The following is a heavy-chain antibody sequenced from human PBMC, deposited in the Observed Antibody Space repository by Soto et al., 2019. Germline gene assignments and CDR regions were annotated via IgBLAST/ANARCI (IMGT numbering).Heavy chain of an antibody. Sequence: GGSLRLSCAASGFTFSSSSMNCVRQAPGKGLEWVSSISSSSSYIYYADSVKGRFTISRDNAKNSLYLQMNSLRAEDTAVYYCARMAAAGFYYYYGMDAWGQGTTVTVSS. CDR1: GFTFSSSS. CDR2: ISSSSSYI. V-gene: IGHV3-21*01. J-gene: IGHJ6*02. D-gene: IGHD6-13*01. CDR3: ARMAAAGFYYYYGMDA.